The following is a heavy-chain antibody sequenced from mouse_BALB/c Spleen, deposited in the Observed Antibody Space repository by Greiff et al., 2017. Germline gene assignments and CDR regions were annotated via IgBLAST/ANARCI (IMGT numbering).Heavy chain of an antibody. Sequence: QVQLKQSAAELARPGASVKMSCKASGYTFTSYTMHWVKQRPGQGLEWIGYINPSSGYTEYNQKFKDKTTLTADKSSSTAYMQLSSLTSEDSAVYYCARSGDYRSLFAYWGQGTLVTVSA. CDR1: GYTFTSYT. CDR3: ARSGDYRSLFAY. CDR2: INPSSGYT. V-gene: IGHV1-4*02. J-gene: IGHJ3*01. D-gene: IGHD2-14*01.